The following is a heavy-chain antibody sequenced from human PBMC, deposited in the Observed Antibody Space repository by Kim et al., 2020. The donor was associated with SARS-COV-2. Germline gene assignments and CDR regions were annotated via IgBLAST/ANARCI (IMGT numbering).Heavy chain of an antibody. D-gene: IGHD5-12*01. J-gene: IGHJ6*02. V-gene: IGHV3-48*04. Sequence: GGSLRLSCAASGFTFSSYSMNWVRQAPGKGLEWVSYISSSSSTIYYADSVKGRFTISRDNAKNSLYLQMNSLRAEDTAVYYCARGGYERDYYYYGMDVWGQGTTVTVSS. CDR3: ARGGYERDYYYYGMDV. CDR1: GFTFSSYS. CDR2: ISSSSSTI.